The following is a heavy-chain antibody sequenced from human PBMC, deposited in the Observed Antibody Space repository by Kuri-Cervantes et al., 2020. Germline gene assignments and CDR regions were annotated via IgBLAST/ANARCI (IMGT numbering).Heavy chain of an antibody. Sequence: GESLKISCAASGFTFSSYWMHWVRQAPGKGLVWVSRINSDGSSTSYADSVKGRFTISRDNAKNTLYLQMNSLRAEDTAVYYCAKDGYITMIVVVTMIDYWGQGTLVTVSS. V-gene: IGHV3-74*01. J-gene: IGHJ4*02. CDR1: GFTFSSYW. CDR3: AKDGYITMIVVVTMIDY. CDR2: INSDGSST. D-gene: IGHD3-22*01.